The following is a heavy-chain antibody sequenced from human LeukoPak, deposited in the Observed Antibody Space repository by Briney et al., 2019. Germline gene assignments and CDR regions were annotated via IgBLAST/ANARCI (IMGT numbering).Heavy chain of an antibody. D-gene: IGHD6-13*01. Sequence: GGSLRLSCAASGFTFDDYAMHWVRQAPGKGLEWVSLISWDGGSTYYADSVKGRFTISRDNSKNSLYLQMNSLRAEDTALYYCAKDRQQQGNDAFDIWGQGTMVTVSS. CDR3: AKDRQQQGNDAFDI. J-gene: IGHJ3*02. CDR1: GFTFDDYA. CDR2: ISWDGGST. V-gene: IGHV3-43D*03.